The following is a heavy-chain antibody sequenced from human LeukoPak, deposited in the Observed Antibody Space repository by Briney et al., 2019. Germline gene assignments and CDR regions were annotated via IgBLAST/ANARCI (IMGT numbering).Heavy chain of an antibody. V-gene: IGHV3-20*04. CDR1: GLTPAAYG. CDR3: ARDLSASWYSLGY. D-gene: IGHD2-2*01. Sequence: GGSLRLSCAASGLTPAAYGMSWVRQAPGKGLEWVSGIDWSGESTRYADSVKGRFTISRDNAANVLYLQMNGPRAEDTALYYCARDLSASWYSLGYWGRGTLVTVSS. J-gene: IGHJ4*02. CDR2: IDWSGEST.